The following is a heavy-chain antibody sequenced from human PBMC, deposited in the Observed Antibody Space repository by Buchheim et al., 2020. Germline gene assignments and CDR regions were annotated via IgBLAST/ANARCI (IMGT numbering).Heavy chain of an antibody. D-gene: IGHD5-24*01. CDR3: ASPGTRDEYDFDY. J-gene: IGHJ4*02. CDR2: INTDGSRT. Sequence: EVQLLESGGGLVQPGGSLRLSCAASGFTFSNYAMSWVRQAPGKGLEWVSRINTDGSRTSYADSVKGRFTISRDNAKNTVYLQMNSLRAEDTAVYYCASPGTRDEYDFDYWGQGAL. CDR1: GFTFSNYA. V-gene: IGHV3-74*02.